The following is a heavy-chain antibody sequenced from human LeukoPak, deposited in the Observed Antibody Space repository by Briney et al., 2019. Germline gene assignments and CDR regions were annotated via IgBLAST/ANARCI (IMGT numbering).Heavy chain of an antibody. Sequence: ASVKVSCKASGYTFTSYSINWVRQAPGQGLEWMGWISGYNGNTNYAQKFQGRVTMTTDTSTSTAYMELRSLRSDDTAVYYCARWGGYDHNFDYWGQGTLVTVSS. CDR2: ISGYNGNT. D-gene: IGHD5-12*01. CDR3: ARWGGYDHNFDY. V-gene: IGHV1-18*01. CDR1: GYTFTSYS. J-gene: IGHJ4*02.